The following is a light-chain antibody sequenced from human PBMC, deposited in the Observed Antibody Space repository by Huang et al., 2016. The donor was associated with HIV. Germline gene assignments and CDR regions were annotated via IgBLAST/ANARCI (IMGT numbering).Light chain of an antibody. CDR3: QQYNNWPLT. Sequence: VMTQSPATLSVSPGERATLSCRASQSVSGNLAWYQQKPGQAPRLLIYGASSRATGIPARFSGSGSGTDSTLTISSLQSEDFAIYYCQQYNNWPLTFGGGTKVEIK. CDR2: GAS. J-gene: IGKJ4*01. CDR1: QSVSGN. V-gene: IGKV3-15*01.